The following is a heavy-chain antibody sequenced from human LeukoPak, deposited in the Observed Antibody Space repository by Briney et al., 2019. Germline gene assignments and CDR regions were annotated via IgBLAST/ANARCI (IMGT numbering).Heavy chain of an antibody. V-gene: IGHV3-66*02. Sequence: GGSLRLSCAASGFTFSIYAMSWVRQAPGKGLEWVSVIYSCGSTYYADSVKGRFTISRDNSKNTLYLQMNSLRAEDTAVYYCARTRTDCSSTSCPCPRYYYYYYGMDVWGQGTTVTVSS. J-gene: IGHJ6*02. CDR2: IYSCGST. CDR3: ARTRTDCSSTSCPCPRYYYYYYGMDV. D-gene: IGHD2-2*01. CDR1: GFTFSIYA.